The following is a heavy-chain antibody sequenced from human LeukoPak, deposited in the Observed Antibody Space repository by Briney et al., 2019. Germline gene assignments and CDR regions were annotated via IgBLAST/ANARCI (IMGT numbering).Heavy chain of an antibody. Sequence: KPSETLSLTCTVSGGSISSSSYYWGWIRQPPGKGLEWIGSIYYSGSTYYNPSLKSRVTISVDTSKNQFSLKLSSVTAADTAVYYCARNSQVLWVRESSRTFDPWGQGTLVTVYS. D-gene: IGHD3-10*01. CDR1: GGSISSSSYY. CDR3: ARNSQVLWVRESSRTFDP. V-gene: IGHV4-39*07. J-gene: IGHJ5*02. CDR2: IYYSGST.